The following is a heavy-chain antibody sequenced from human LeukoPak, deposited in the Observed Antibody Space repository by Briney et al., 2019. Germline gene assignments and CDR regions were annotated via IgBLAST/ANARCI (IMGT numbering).Heavy chain of an antibody. CDR3: ARLQDTAMVFDY. CDR2: IYYSGST. CDR1: GGSISSSSYY. V-gene: IGHV4-39*01. Sequence: PSETLSLTCTVSGGSISSSSYYWGWIRQPPGKGLEWIGSIYYSGSTYHNPSLKSRVTISVDTSKNQFSLKLSSVTAADTAVYYCARLQDTAMVFDYWGQGILVTVSS. D-gene: IGHD5-18*01. J-gene: IGHJ4*02.